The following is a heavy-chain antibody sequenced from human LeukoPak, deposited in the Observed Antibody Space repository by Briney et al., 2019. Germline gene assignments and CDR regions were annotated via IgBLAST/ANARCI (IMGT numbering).Heavy chain of an antibody. V-gene: IGHV4-34*01. J-gene: IGHJ4*02. Sequence: SETLSLTCAVYGGSFSGYYWSWIRQPPGKGLEWIGEINHSGSTNYNPSLKSRVTISVDTSKNQFSLKLSSVTAADTAVYYCARHDYTSELGYWGQGTLVTVSS. CDR3: ARHDYTSELGY. D-gene: IGHD4-11*01. CDR2: INHSGST. CDR1: GGSFSGYY.